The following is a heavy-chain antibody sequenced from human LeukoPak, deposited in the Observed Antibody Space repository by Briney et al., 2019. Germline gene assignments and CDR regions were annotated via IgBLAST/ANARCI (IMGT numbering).Heavy chain of an antibody. CDR1: GGSISSYY. V-gene: IGHV4-59*01. Sequence: SETLSLTCTVSGGSISSYYWSWIRQPPGKGLECIGYIYYSGSTNYNPSLKSRVTISVDTSKNQFSLKLSSVTAADTAVYYCARDRRYCSSTSCYTTFDYWGQGTLVTVPS. D-gene: IGHD2-2*02. J-gene: IGHJ4*02. CDR3: ARDRRYCSSTSCYTTFDY. CDR2: IYYSGST.